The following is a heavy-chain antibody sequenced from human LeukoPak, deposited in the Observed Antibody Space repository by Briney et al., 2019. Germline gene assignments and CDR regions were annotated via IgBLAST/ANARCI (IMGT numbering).Heavy chain of an antibody. CDR2: TFYSGNT. V-gene: IGHV4-59*11. D-gene: IGHD4-11*01. J-gene: IGHJ5*02. CDR1: GDSINSHY. Sequence: KPSETLSLTCTVFGDSINSHYWSWVRQAPGKGLEWIGYTFYSGNTNYSPSLKSRVTISVDTSKNQFSLRLTSVTTADTAVYFCARTGDYSRSTGGWFDPWGQGALVTVSS. CDR3: ARTGDYSRSTGGWFDP.